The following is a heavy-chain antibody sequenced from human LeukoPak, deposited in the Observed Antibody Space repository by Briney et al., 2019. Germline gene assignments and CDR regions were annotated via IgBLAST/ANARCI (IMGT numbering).Heavy chain of an antibody. CDR3: ARGRRILVGDTNAGDFFDY. CDR1: GYTFTHYY. CDR2: VNPNNDDT. D-gene: IGHD1-26*01. J-gene: IGHJ4*02. V-gene: IGHV1-2*02. Sequence: GASVKVSCKASGYTFTHYYMHWVRQAPGQGLEWLGWVNPNNDDTHYAQNFQGRVTMTRDTSISTAYIELSRLRSDDTAVYYCARGRRILVGDTNAGDFFDYWGQGTLVTVSS.